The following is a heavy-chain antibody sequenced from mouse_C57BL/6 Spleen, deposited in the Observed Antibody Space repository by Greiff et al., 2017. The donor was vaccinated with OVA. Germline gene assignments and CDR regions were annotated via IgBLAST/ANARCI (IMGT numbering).Heavy chain of an antibody. J-gene: IGHJ4*01. CDR2: ISSGSSTI. D-gene: IGHD2-4*01. CDR1: GFTFSDYG. V-gene: IGHV5-17*01. CDR3: ARNPYDYDEDYAMDY. Sequence: EVQLVESGGGLVKPGGSLKLSCAASGFTFSDYGMHWVRQAPEKGLEWVAYISSGSSTIYYADTVKGRFTISRDNAKNTLFLQMTSLRSEDTAMYYCARNPYDYDEDYAMDYWGQGTSVTVSS.